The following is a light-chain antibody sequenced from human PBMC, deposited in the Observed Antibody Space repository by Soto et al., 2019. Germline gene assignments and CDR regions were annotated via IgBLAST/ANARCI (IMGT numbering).Light chain of an antibody. V-gene: IGKV3-15*01. J-gene: IGKJ1*01. Sequence: EIVMTQSPATLSVSPGGRATLSCRASQSISDTLAWYQQKPGQAPRLLIYGASRMATGFPARFSGSGSGTDFTLTSSSLQSEDFAFYYCQQYDNGPWTFGQGTKVEI. CDR3: QQYDNGPWT. CDR2: GAS. CDR1: QSISDT.